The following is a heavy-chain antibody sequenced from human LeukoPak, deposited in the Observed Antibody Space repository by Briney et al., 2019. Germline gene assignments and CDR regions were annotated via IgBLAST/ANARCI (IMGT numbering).Heavy chain of an antibody. CDR2: INHRGDT. D-gene: IGHD1-1*01. CDR3: ARGPTISETGYFDY. Sequence: SETLSLTCAVYGGSFSRYYWSWIRQSPGKGLEWIAEINHRGDTNYNPSVKSRVTISVDTSKNQFSLKVTSLTAADTAVYFCARGPTISETGYFDYWGQGTLVTVSS. V-gene: IGHV4-34*01. CDR1: GGSFSRYY. J-gene: IGHJ4*03.